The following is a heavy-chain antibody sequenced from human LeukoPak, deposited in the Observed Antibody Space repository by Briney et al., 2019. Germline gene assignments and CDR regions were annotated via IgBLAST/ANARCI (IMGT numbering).Heavy chain of an antibody. V-gene: IGHV4-39*01. J-gene: IGHJ3*02. CDR1: GVSISSSSYQ. Sequence: PSETLSLTCTVAGVSISSSSYQWGWIRQPPGLGLEWIGSRYHSGSHYYNLSLRRRVTMSVDTSENQFSLRLDSVTAAETAVYYCARQAIDGYNPEIPGACDIWGQGTMVTVSS. D-gene: IGHD5-24*01. CDR2: RYHSGSH. CDR3: ARQAIDGYNPEIPGACDI.